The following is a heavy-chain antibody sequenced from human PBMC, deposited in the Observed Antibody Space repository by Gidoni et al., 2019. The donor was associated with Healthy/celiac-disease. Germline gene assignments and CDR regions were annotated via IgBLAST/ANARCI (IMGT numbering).Heavy chain of an antibody. CDR2: INHSGST. D-gene: IGHD3-9*01. CDR3: ARGRYDILTGYYLIAFDI. J-gene: IGHJ3*02. V-gene: IGHV4-34*01. Sequence: QVQLQQWGAGLLKPSETLSLTCAVYGGSFSGYYWSWIRQPPGKGLEWIGEINHSGSTNYNPSLKSRVTISVDTSKNQCSLKLSSVTAADTAVYYCARGRYDILTGYYLIAFDIWGQGTMVTVSS. CDR1: GGSFSGYY.